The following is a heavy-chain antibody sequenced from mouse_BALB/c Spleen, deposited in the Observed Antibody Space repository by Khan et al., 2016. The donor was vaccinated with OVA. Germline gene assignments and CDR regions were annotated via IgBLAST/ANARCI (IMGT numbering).Heavy chain of an antibody. CDR2: IWSGGTT. CDR3: ASPLYYYGYAMDY. D-gene: IGHD1-1*01. CDR1: GFSLTNFG. V-gene: IGHV2-2*02. Sequence: GQLKQSGPGLVQPSQSLSITCTVPGFSLTNFGIHWVRQSPGRGLEWLGVIWSGGTTVYNAPFVSRLSLIKDNSKSQVFFQMNSPQTNDAAIYYYASPLYYYGYAMDYWGQGTSVTVSS. J-gene: IGHJ4*01.